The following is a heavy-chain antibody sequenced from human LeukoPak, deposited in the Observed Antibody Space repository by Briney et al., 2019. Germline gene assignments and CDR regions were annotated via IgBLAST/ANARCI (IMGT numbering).Heavy chain of an antibody. CDR3: AKERGVAVAVIDY. CDR1: GFTFSSYG. CDR2: ISGSGGST. D-gene: IGHD6-19*01. V-gene: IGHV3-23*01. J-gene: IGHJ4*02. Sequence: GGTLRLSCAASGFTFSSYGMSWVRQAPGKGLEWVSAISGSGGSTYYADSVKGRFTISRDNSKNTLHLQMNSLRAEDTAVYYCAKERGVAVAVIDYWGQGTLVTVSS.